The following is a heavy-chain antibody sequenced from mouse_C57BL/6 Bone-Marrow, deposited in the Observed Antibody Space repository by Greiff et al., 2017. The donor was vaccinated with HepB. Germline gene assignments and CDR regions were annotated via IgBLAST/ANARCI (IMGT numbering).Heavy chain of an antibody. CDR1: GYTFTSYG. CDR2: IYPRSGNT. Sequence: QVQLQQSGAELARPGASVKLSCKASGYTFTSYGISWVKQRTGQGLEWIGEIYPRSGNTYYNEKFKGKATLTADKSSSTAYMELRSLTSEDSAVYFCARYHYDYPFYYAMDYWGQGTSVTVSS. CDR3: ARYHYDYPFYYAMDY. V-gene: IGHV1-81*01. D-gene: IGHD2-4*01. J-gene: IGHJ4*01.